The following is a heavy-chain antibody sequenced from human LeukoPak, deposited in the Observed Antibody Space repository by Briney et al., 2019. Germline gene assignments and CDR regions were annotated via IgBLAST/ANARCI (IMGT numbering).Heavy chain of an antibody. Sequence: PSETLSLTCTVSDYSVSSGYYWGWIRQCPGKGLEWIGSIYHSGSTYYNPSLKSRVTISVDTSKNQFSLKLSSVTAADTALYYCARADTAMVYYYYYMDVWGKGTTVTVSS. CDR3: ARADTAMVYYYYYMDV. CDR1: DYSVSSGYY. V-gene: IGHV4-38-2*02. J-gene: IGHJ6*03. D-gene: IGHD5-18*01. CDR2: IYHSGST.